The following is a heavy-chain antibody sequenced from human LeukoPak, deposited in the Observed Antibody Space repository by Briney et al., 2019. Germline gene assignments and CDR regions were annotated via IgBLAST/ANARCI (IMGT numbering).Heavy chain of an antibody. D-gene: IGHD6-13*01. CDR3: AKDQQQLGQGYFGY. Sequence: GGSLRLSCAASGFTFSSYWMSWVRQAPGKGLEWVANIKQDGSEKYYVDSVKGRFTISRDNSKNTLYLQMNSLRAEDTAVYYCAKDQQQLGQGYFGYWGQGTLVTVSS. CDR1: GFTFSSYW. CDR2: IKQDGSEK. V-gene: IGHV3-7*03. J-gene: IGHJ4*02.